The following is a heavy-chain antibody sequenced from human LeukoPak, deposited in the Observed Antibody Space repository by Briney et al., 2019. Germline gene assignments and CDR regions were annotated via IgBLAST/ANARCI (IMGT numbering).Heavy chain of an antibody. V-gene: IGHV3-30*02. CDR3: AKDISNYVFDY. CDR2: IQYDGSSK. J-gene: IGHJ4*02. CDR1: GFTFSYYA. D-gene: IGHD4-11*01. Sequence: GGSLRLSCAESGFTFSYYAMHWVRQAPGKELEWVAFIQYDGSSKYYADSVKGRFTISRDNSKNTLYLQMNSLRAEDTAVYYCAKDISNYVFDYWGQGTLVTVSS.